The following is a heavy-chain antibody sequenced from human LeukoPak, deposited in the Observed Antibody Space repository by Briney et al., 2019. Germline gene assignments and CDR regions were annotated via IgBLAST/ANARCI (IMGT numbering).Heavy chain of an antibody. CDR1: GGTFSSYA. J-gene: IGHJ5*02. Sequence: SVKVSCKASGGTFSSYAISWVRQAPGQGLEWMGGIIPIFGTANYARKFQGRVTITADESTSTAYMELSSLRSEDTAVYYCARSQLLSHWFDPWGQGTLVTVSS. V-gene: IGHV1-69*13. D-gene: IGHD2-2*01. CDR2: IIPIFGTA. CDR3: ARSQLLSHWFDP.